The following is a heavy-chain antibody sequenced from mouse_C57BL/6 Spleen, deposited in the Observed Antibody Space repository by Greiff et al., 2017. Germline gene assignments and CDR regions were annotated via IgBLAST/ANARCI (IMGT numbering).Heavy chain of an antibody. D-gene: IGHD1-1*02. CDR2: IRLNSDNYAT. CDR1: GFTFSNYW. CDR3: TRDGDFDY. Sequence: LVESGGGLVQPGGSMKLSCVASGFTFSNYWMTWVRQSPEKGLEWDAQIRLNSDNYATHYAGTVKGRFTISRVDSKSSVYMQMNNLRAEDTGIYYCTRDGDFDYWGHGTTLTVSS. V-gene: IGHV6-3*01. J-gene: IGHJ2*01.